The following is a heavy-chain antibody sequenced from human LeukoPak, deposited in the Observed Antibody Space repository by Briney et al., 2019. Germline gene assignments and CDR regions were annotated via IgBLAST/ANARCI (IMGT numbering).Heavy chain of an antibody. CDR2: IKEDGSEK. CDR1: GFTSSSYW. J-gene: IGHJ3*02. D-gene: IGHD1-26*01. V-gene: IGHV3-7*01. Sequence: GGSLRLSCAASGFTSSSYWMSWVRQAPGKGLEWVANIKEDGSEKYYADSVKGRFTISRDNAKNSLYLQMNSLRAEDTAVYYCARDDGELSAFDIWGQGTMVTVSS. CDR3: ARDDGELSAFDI.